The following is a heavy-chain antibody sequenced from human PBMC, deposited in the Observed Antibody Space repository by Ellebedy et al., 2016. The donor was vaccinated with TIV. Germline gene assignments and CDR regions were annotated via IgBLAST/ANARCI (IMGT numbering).Heavy chain of an antibody. V-gene: IGHV4-59*01. CDR3: ARGSQWLGDYLDH. J-gene: IGHJ4*02. CDR1: GDSISTYY. D-gene: IGHD6-19*01. Sequence: MPSETLSLTCTVSGDSISTYYWNWIRQPPGKGLEWIGHIYYTGSTNYSPSLKSRVIISVDTSKNQFFLKLSSLTAADTAVYFCARGSQWLGDYLDHWGQGTLVPVSS. CDR2: IYYTGST.